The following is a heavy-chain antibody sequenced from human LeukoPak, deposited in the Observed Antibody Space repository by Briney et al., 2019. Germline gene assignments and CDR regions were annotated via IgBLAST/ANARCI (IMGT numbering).Heavy chain of an antibody. V-gene: IGHV1-2*02. CDR3: ARAGVGATNYYYYYMDV. CDR2: INPNSGGT. D-gene: IGHD1-26*01. CDR1: GYTFTASY. J-gene: IGHJ6*03. Sequence: ASVKVSCKAFGYTFTASYMHWVRQAPGQGLEWMGWINPNSGGTNYAQKFQGRVTMTRDTSISTAYMELSRLRSDDTAVYYCARAGVGATNYYYYYMDVWGKGTTVTVSS.